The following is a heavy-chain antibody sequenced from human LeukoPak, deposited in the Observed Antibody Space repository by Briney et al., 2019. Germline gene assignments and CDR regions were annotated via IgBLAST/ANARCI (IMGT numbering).Heavy chain of an antibody. CDR1: GFTFSSYG. D-gene: IGHD6-19*01. CDR3: VRGQASAVAGTAGRLGGFDY. V-gene: IGHV3-33*01. J-gene: IGHJ4*02. Sequence: PGGSLRLSCAASGFTFSSYGMHWVRQAPGKGLEWVAIIWSDGSNEYYADSVKGRFTISRDNSKNTLYLQMNSLRAEDTAVYYCVRGQASAVAGTAGRLGGFDYWGQGTLVTVSS. CDR2: IWSDGSNE.